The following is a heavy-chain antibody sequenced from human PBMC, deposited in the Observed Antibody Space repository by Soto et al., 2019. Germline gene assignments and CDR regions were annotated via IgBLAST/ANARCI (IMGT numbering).Heavy chain of an antibody. CDR2: IYTSGST. J-gene: IGHJ6*02. V-gene: IGHV4-4*07. CDR3: AREKVVVAATPALNYSYYDGMDV. D-gene: IGHD2-15*01. Sequence: QVQLQESGPGLVKPSETLSLTCTVSGCSISSYYWSWLPQPAGQGLGWIGRIYTSGSTNYNPSLKSRVTMSVDTSKNQFSLKLSSLTTADTAVDYCAREKVVVAATPALNYSYYDGMDVWGQGTTVTVSS. CDR1: GCSISSYY.